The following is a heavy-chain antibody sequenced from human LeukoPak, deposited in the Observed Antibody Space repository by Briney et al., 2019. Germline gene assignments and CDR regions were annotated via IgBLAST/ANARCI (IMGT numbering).Heavy chain of an antibody. D-gene: IGHD4-17*01. CDR2: IYYSGST. Sequence: SETLSLTCTVSGGSISGYYWSWIRQPPGKGLEWIGYIYYSGSTNYNPSLKSRVTISVDTSKNQFSLKLSSVTAADTAVYYCARGAHDYGDYWYYFDYWGQGTLVTVSS. CDR1: GGSISGYY. J-gene: IGHJ4*02. CDR3: ARGAHDYGDYWYYFDY. V-gene: IGHV4-59*01.